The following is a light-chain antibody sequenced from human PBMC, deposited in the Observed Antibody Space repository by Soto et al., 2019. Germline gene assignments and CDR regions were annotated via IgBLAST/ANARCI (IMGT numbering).Light chain of an antibody. J-gene: IGKJ2*01. CDR3: QQRSTWLPYT. CDR2: DAS. CDR1: QSVSSY. Sequence: EIVLTQSPATLSLSPGERATLSCRASQSVSSYLAWYQQNPCQAPRLLIYDASNRATGIPARFSGRGSGRGFALAISSLGPEGFAVYYCQQRSTWLPYTGGQGTKLEIK. V-gene: IGKV3-11*02.